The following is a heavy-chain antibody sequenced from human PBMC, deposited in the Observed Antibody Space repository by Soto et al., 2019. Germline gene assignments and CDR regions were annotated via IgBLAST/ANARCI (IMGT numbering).Heavy chain of an antibody. CDR3: AHRPSGWYLFDY. CDR1: GFSLSTSGLG. V-gene: IGHV2-5*01. J-gene: IGHJ4*02. D-gene: IGHD6-19*01. CDR2: IYWNDDK. Sequence: QITLKESGPTLVRPTQPLTLTCTFSGFSLSTSGLGGGWIRQPPGKALEWLALIYWNDDKRYSPSLKARLTITKDTSKDQVVLTMTNMDPVDTATYYGAHRPSGWYLFDYWGQGTLVTVSS.